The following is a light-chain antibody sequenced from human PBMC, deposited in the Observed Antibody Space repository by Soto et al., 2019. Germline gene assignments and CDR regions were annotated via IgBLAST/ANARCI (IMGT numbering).Light chain of an antibody. CDR3: QQYNSYSPLT. V-gene: IGKV1-5*03. Sequence: DIQMTQSPSSLSASVGDRVTITCRANQSISTWLAWYQQKPGKAPNLLIYKASRLETGVPSRFSGSGSGTEFTLTISVLQTDDFATYYCQQYNSYSPLTFGGGTKVDIK. J-gene: IGKJ4*01. CDR1: QSISTW. CDR2: KAS.